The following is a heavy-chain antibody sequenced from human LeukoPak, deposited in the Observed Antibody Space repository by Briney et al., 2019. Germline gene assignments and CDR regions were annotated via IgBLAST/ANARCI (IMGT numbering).Heavy chain of an antibody. Sequence: ASVKVSCKASGYTFTGYYMHWVRQAPGQGLEWMGWINPNSGGTNYAQKFQGRVTMTRNTSISTAYMELSSLRSEDTAVYYCARGPPGNYGLWGQGTLVTVSS. CDR1: GYTFTGYY. V-gene: IGHV1-2*02. CDR3: ARGPPGNYGL. J-gene: IGHJ4*02. CDR2: INPNSGGT. D-gene: IGHD4-11*01.